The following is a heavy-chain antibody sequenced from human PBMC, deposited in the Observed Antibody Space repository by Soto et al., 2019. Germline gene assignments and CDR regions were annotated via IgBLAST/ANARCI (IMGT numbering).Heavy chain of an antibody. CDR1: GYTFTSYD. Sequence: ASVKVSCKASGYTFTSYDINWVRQATGQGLEWMGWTNPNSGNTGYAQKFQGRVTMTRNTSISTAYMELSSLRSEDTAVYYCARGLYGSSWLYYYYGMDVWGQGTPVTVSS. J-gene: IGHJ6*02. CDR3: ARGLYGSSWLYYYYGMDV. CDR2: TNPNSGNT. V-gene: IGHV1-8*01. D-gene: IGHD6-13*01.